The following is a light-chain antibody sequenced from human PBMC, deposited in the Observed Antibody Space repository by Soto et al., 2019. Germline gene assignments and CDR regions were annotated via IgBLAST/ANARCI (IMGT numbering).Light chain of an antibody. Sequence: EIVMTQSPATLSVSPGEGATLSCRAGQSVGTNLAWYQQQPGQAPRLLIYGASTRATGVPARFSGSGSGTEFTLSISSLQSEDFAVYYCQQYNNWPPQLTFGGGTKVDI. V-gene: IGKV3-15*01. J-gene: IGKJ4*01. CDR3: QQYNNWPPQLT. CDR1: QSVGTN. CDR2: GAS.